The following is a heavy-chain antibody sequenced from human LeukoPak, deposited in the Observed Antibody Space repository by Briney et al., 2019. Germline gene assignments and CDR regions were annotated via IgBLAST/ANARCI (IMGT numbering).Heavy chain of an antibody. CDR3: ARDGSSGWYLGYYFDY. CDR2: ISSSSSYI. J-gene: IGHJ4*02. Sequence: GGSLRLSCAASGFTFSSYGMSWVRQAPGKGLEWVSSISSSSSYIYYADSVKGRFTISRDNAKNSLYLQMNSLRAEDTAVYYCARDGSSGWYLGYYFDYWGQGTLVTVSS. D-gene: IGHD6-19*01. V-gene: IGHV3-21*01. CDR1: GFTFSSYG.